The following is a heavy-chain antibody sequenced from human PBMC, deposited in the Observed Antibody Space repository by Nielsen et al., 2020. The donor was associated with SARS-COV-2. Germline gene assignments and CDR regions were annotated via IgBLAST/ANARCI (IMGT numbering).Heavy chain of an antibody. J-gene: IGHJ3*02. D-gene: IGHD1-14*01. CDR3: ARGIRPRHVFDI. CDR1: GGSIKTASYY. V-gene: IGHV4-31*03. CDR2: IYHTGST. Sequence: SETLSLTCTVSGGSIKTASYYWSWIRQHPEWGLEWVAYIYHTGSTYYNAALESRVTISADMSKNQFSLELTSLTAADTAVYYCARGIRPRHVFDIWGQGTMVTVSS.